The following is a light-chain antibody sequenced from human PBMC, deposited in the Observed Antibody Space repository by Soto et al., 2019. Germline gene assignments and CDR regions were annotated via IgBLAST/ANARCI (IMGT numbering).Light chain of an antibody. Sequence: EIVLMQSPGTLSLSPGERATLSCRASQSVSNNYVAWYQQKPGQAPRLLIAGASSRATGIPDRFSGSGSGTDFTLTISRLEPEDFAAYYCQQYGTSPPLTFGGGTKVDIK. CDR2: GAS. CDR3: QQYGTSPPLT. J-gene: IGKJ4*01. CDR1: QSVSNNY. V-gene: IGKV3-20*01.